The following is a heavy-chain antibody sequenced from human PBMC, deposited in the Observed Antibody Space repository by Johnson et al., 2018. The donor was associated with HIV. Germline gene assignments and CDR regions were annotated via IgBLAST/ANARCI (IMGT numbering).Heavy chain of an antibody. J-gene: IGHJ3*02. CDR2: ISSSGSTI. Sequence: VQLVESGGGLVQPGGSLRLSCAASGFTFSSYEMNWVRQAPGKGLEWVSYISSSGSTIYYADSVKGRFTISRDNAKNSLYLQMNSLRAEDTAVYYCARPPKWHLGLGSEFDAFDIWGQGTMVTVSS. CDR3: ARPPKWHLGLGSEFDAFDI. V-gene: IGHV3-48*03. D-gene: IGHD1-14*01. CDR1: GFTFSSYE.